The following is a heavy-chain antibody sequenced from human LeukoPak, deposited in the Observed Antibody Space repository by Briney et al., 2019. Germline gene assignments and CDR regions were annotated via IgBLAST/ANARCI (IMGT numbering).Heavy chain of an antibody. J-gene: IGHJ4*02. V-gene: IGHV3-33*01. CDR1: GLIFRNYG. CDR2: IYYDGNNK. Sequence: GGSLRLSCAASGLIFRNYGMHWVRQAPGKRLEWVAIIYYDGNNKYYADSVKGRFTISKDNSKNTLYLQMNSLRAEDTAMYYCATSEPGIAVALWGQGTLVIVSS. D-gene: IGHD6-19*01. CDR3: ATSEPGIAVAL.